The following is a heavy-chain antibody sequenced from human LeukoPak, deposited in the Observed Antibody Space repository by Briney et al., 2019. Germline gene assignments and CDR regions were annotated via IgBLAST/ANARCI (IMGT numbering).Heavy chain of an antibody. CDR1: GGTFSGYA. Sequence: SVKVSCKASGGTFSGYAISWVRQAPGQGLEWMGGIIPIFGTANYAQKFQGRVTITTDESTSTAYMELSSLRSEDTAVYYCARDSGYYDILTGYPLPVGYFDYWGQGTLVTVSS. CDR2: IIPIFGTA. CDR3: ARDSGYYDILTGYPLPVGYFDY. D-gene: IGHD3-9*01. J-gene: IGHJ4*02. V-gene: IGHV1-69*05.